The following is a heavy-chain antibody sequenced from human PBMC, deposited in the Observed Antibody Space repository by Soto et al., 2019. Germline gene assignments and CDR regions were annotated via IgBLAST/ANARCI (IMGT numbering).Heavy chain of an antibody. D-gene: IGHD3-16*02. CDR2: MSSNGRIV. J-gene: IGHJ4*02. Sequence: GGSLRLSCVASGFTFSDYYMNWIRQAPGKGLEWISYMSSNGRIVSDADSVKGRFTISRDNAKNTLYLQMESLRAEDTAVYYCARDGTYYDYIWGSYRNLEDQYFDYWGQGTLVTVSS. CDR1: GFTFSDYY. V-gene: IGHV3-11*01. CDR3: ARDGTYYDYIWGSYRNLEDQYFDY.